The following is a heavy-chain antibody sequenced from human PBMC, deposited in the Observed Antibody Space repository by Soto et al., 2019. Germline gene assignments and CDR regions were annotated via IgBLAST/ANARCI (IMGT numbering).Heavy chain of an antibody. CDR2: IPSDGSST. D-gene: IGHD2-15*01. Sequence: VQLVESEGGLVQRGGSLRLSCAASGFTFSYYGMHWVRQAPGKGLVWVSQIPSDGSSTTYADSVKGRFTISRDNAKKTLYPQMSSLRAEDMAVYYCARCDKGGGDLWGQGTTVTVSS. CDR1: GFTFSYYG. V-gene: IGHV3-74*01. CDR3: ARCDKGGGDL. J-gene: IGHJ3*01.